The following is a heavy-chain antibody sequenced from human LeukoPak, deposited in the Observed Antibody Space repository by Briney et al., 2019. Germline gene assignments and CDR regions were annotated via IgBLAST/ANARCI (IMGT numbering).Heavy chain of an antibody. J-gene: IGHJ4*02. CDR1: GGSISSYY. D-gene: IGHD6-13*01. CDR3: ASFIAAAGNSEDY. V-gene: IGHV4-59*01. CDR2: IYYSGST. Sequence: SETLSLTCTVSGGSISSYYWSWIRQPPGKGLEWIGYIYYSGSTNYNPSLKSRVTISVGTSKNQFSLKLSSVTAADTAVYYCASFIAAAGNSEDYWGQGTLVTVSS.